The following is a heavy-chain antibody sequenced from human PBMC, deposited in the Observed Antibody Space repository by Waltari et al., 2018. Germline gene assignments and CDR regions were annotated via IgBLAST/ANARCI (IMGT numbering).Heavy chain of an antibody. J-gene: IGHJ3*01. CDR1: GASLRSSS. D-gene: IGHD3-22*01. V-gene: IGHV4-59*08. CDR2: VHYSGTP. CDR3: ARGNFDSRGYSNPFDV. Sequence: QVQLQESGPGLVQPSETLSLTCTVPGASLRSSSWSWIRQPPGKGLEWIGYVHYSGTPDSNPSLKSRVTTSVDTSKNHFSLRLTSVTAADTAVYYCARGNFDSRGYSNPFDVWGQGTMVTVSS.